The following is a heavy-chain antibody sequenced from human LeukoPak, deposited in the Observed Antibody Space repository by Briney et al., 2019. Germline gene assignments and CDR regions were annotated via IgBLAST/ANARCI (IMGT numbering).Heavy chain of an antibody. D-gene: IGHD6-19*01. CDR1: GGSISSYY. V-gene: IGHV4-59*01. Sequence: SETLSLTCTVSGGSISSYYWSWIRQPPGKGLEWIWYIYYSGSTNYNPSLKSRVTISVETSKNQFSLKLSSVTAADTAVYYCARGGSGWYGYYFDYWGQGTLVTVSS. CDR3: ARGGSGWYGYYFDY. CDR2: IYYSGST. J-gene: IGHJ4*02.